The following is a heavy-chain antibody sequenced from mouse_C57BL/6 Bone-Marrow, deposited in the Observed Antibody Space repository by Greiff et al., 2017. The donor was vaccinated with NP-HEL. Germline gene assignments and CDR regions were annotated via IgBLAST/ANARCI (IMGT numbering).Heavy chain of an antibody. Sequence: QVQLQQSGAELVRPGTSVKVSCKASGYAFTNYLIEWVKQRPGQGLEWIGVINPGSGGTHYNEKFKGKATLTADKSSSTAYMQLSSLTSEDSAVYFCARDFAMDYWGQGTSVTVSS. CDR2: INPGSGGT. CDR3: ARDFAMDY. CDR1: GYAFTNYL. J-gene: IGHJ4*01. V-gene: IGHV1-54*01.